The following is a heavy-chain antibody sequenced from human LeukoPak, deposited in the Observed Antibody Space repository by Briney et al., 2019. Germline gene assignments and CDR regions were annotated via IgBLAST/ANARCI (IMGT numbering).Heavy chain of an antibody. CDR2: INTNTGNP. CDR3: ASFFCINGVCYYLDY. J-gene: IGHJ4*02. V-gene: IGHV7-4-1*02. D-gene: IGHD2-8*01. Sequence: ASVKVSCKASGYTFTGYAMGWVRQAPGHGLEWMGWINTNTGNPTYAQGFTGRFVFSLDTSVSTAYLQISSLEAEDTAVYYCASFFCINGVCYYLDYWGQGTLVTVSS. CDR1: GYTFTGYA.